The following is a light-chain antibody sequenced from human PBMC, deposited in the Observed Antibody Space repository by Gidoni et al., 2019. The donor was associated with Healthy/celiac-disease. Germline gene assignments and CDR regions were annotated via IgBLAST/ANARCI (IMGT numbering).Light chain of an antibody. V-gene: IGKV3-15*01. CDR1: QSVSSN. CDR3: QQYNNWPPSTYT. Sequence: EIVMTQSPATLSVSPGERATLSCRASQSVSSNLAWYQQKPGQAHRLLIYGASTRATGIPARFSGSGDGKEFTLTISSLQSEDFAVYYCQQYNNWPPSTYTFGQGTKLEIK. J-gene: IGKJ2*01. CDR2: GAS.